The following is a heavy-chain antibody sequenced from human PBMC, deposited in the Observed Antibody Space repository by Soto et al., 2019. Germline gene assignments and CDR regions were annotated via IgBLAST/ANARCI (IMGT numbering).Heavy chain of an antibody. CDR3: SYRHWLSRGRGWFDP. D-gene: IGHD5-18*01. CDR2: FCSDGTT. J-gene: IGHJ5*02. CDR1: GFTVSTSF. V-gene: IGHV3-53*05. Sequence: GGSLRLSCAPSGFTVSTSFMSWVRQAPGKGLEWVSTFCSDGTTYYADPVKGRFTISRDNSQSTLYLQMTNMDPVDTAKYYCSYRHWLSRGRGWFDPWGPGTPVTVSS.